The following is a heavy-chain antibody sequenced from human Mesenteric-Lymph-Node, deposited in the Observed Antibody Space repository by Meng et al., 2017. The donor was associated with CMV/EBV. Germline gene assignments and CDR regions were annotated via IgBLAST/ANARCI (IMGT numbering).Heavy chain of an antibody. CDR3: ARDDGYSYGLYDMDV. V-gene: IGHV1-46*01. CDR1: GYTFTGYY. Sequence: SVNVSRMASGYTFTGYYVHWVRQPPGQGLEWMGIINPSGGSTSYAQKFQGRVTMTRDTSTSTVYMELSSLRSDDTAVYYCARDDGYSYGLYDMDVWGQGTTVTVSS. CDR2: INPSGGST. D-gene: IGHD5-18*01. J-gene: IGHJ6*02.